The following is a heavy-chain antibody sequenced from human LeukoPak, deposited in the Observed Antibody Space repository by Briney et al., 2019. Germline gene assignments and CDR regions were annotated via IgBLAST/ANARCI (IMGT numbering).Heavy chain of an antibody. CDR2: INPNSGGT. J-gene: IGHJ4*02. CDR3: ARVGPIVGANDY. Sequence: ASVKVSCKASGYSFTGYYMHWVRQAPGQGLEWMGRINPNSGGTNYAQKFQGRVTMTRDTSISTAYMELSRLRSDDTAVYYCARVGPIVGANDYWGQGTLVTVSS. V-gene: IGHV1-2*06. CDR1: GYSFTGYY. D-gene: IGHD1-26*01.